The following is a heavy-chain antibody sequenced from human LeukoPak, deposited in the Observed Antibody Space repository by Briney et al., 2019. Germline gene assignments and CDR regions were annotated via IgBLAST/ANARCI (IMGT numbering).Heavy chain of an antibody. CDR2: IYSGGST. Sequence: GGSLRLSCAASGFTVSSNYMSWVRQAPGKGLEWVSVIYSGGSTYYADSVKGRFTISRDNSKNTLYLQMNSLRAEDTAVYYCARGGSSPSREGELWGQGNLVTVSS. CDR1: GFTVSSNY. D-gene: IGHD6-6*01. V-gene: IGHV3-66*01. CDR3: ARGGSSPSREGEL. J-gene: IGHJ4*02.